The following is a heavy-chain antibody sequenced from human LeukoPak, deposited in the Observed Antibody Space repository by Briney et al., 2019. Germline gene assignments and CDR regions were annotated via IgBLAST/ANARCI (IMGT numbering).Heavy chain of an antibody. CDR1: GFTFSTFG. J-gene: IGHJ6*04. D-gene: IGHD6-19*01. V-gene: IGHV3-30*18. CDR2: ISDDGSNI. Sequence: GGSLRLSCAVSGFTFSTFGMHWVRQAPGKGLEWVAVISDDGSNIYYADSVKGRFTTSRDNSKNTLYLQMNSLRAEDTAVYYCAKHDSSGLWYVWGKGTTVTVSS. CDR3: AKHDSSGLWYV.